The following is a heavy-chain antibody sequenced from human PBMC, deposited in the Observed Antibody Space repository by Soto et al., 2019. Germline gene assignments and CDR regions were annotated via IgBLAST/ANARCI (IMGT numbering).Heavy chain of an antibody. V-gene: IGHV1-2*02. CDR3: ASIIVGPTKQINWIGT. CDR1: GYTFTDYY. Sequence: QVHLVQSGAKLKNPGASVKVSCKASGYTFTDYYIHWVRQAPGQGFECLGWLKPSTGDTNYAQKFQGRVTMTGDTSITTAYLELFSLTSDDTALYFGASIIVGPTKQINWIGTWVQGTMLTDSS. D-gene: IGHD1-26*01. J-gene: IGHJ5*02. CDR2: LKPSTGDT.